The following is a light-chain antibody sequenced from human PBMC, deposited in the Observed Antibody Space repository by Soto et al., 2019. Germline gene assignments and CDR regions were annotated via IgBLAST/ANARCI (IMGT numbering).Light chain of an antibody. V-gene: IGKV1-39*01. Sequence: DIQMTQSPSSLSASVGDRVTITCRASESINRHLNWYQQKPGKAPKLLIYAASSLQNGGPSRFRGSGSWTDFTLTIRNLQPEDLATSYCERVSNTLSIPCGQGTRLEIK. CDR1: ESINRH. CDR3: ERVSNTLSIP. J-gene: IGKJ5*01. CDR2: AAS.